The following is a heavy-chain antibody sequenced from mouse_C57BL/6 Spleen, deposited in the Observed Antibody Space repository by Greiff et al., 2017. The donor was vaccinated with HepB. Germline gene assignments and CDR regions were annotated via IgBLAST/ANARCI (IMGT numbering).Heavy chain of an antibody. D-gene: IGHD2-3*01. CDR3: GRGADGEGYYIAY. CDR2: INPSSGYT. J-gene: IGHJ3*01. Sequence: VQLQQSGAELAKPGASVKLSCKASGYTFTSYWMHWVKQRPGQGLEWIGYINPSSGYTKYNQKFKDKATLTADKSSSTAYMQLSSLTYEDSAVYYCGRGADGEGYYIAYWGQGTLVTVSP. CDR1: GYTFTSYW. V-gene: IGHV1-7*01.